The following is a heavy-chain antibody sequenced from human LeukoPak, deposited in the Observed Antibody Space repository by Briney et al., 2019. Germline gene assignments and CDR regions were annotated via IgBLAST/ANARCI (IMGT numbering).Heavy chain of an antibody. CDR2: ISAYNGNT. CDR1: GYTFTSYG. D-gene: IGHD4-17*01. J-gene: IGHJ5*02. CDR3: ARVPAKDYGDYELGYWFDP. V-gene: IGHV1-18*01. Sequence: ASVKVSCKASGYTFTSYGISWVRQAPGQGLEWMGWISAYNGNTNYAQKLQGRVTMTTDTSTSTAYMELRSLRSDDTAVYYCARVPAKDYGDYELGYWFDPWGQGTLVTVSS.